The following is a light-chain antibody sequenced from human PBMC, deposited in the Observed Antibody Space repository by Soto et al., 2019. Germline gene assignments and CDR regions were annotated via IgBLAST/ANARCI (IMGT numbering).Light chain of an antibody. CDR2: GAS. CDR1: QSVSSN. Sequence: ETVMTQSPGTLSVSPGESATLSCGTSQSVSSNLAWYQQKPGQAPRLLIYGASSRATGIPDRFSGSGSGTDFTLTISRLEPEDFVVYYCQQYGSSPLTFGGGTKVDIK. CDR3: QQYGSSPLT. V-gene: IGKV3-20*01. J-gene: IGKJ4*01.